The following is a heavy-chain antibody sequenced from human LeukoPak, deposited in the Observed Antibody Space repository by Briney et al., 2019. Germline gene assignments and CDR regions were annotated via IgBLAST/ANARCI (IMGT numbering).Heavy chain of an antibody. Sequence: ASVKVSCKASGYTFTSYGISWVRQAPGQGLEWMGWISGKNGNTNYAQKVQGRVTMTTDTSTSTAYMELRSLRSDDTAVYYCARDPGQYYDILTGYYTPYYFDFWGQGTLVTVSS. V-gene: IGHV1-18*01. J-gene: IGHJ4*02. CDR2: ISGKNGNT. CDR1: GYTFTSYG. CDR3: ARDPGQYYDILTGYYTPYYFDF. D-gene: IGHD3-9*01.